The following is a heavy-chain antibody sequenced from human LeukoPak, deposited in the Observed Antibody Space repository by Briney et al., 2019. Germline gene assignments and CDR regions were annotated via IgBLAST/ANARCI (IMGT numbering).Heavy chain of an antibody. CDR2: TSNDGINK. V-gene: IGHV3-30*04. CDR3: ARDKVSTKGYSSGWSFDY. CDR1: GFTFSSYA. Sequence: GGSLTLSCAASGFTFSSYAMHWVRQAPGKGLEWVAVTSNDGINKYYSDSVKGRLTMSRDNSKNTLYLQMDSLRAEDTAVYYCARDKVSTKGYSSGWSFDYWGQGTLVTVSS. J-gene: IGHJ4*02. D-gene: IGHD6-19*01.